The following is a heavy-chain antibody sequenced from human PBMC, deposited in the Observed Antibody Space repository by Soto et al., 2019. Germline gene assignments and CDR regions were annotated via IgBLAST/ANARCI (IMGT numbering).Heavy chain of an antibody. V-gene: IGHV4-34*01. J-gene: IGHJ6*02. CDR2: INHSGST. Sequence: SETLSLTCAVYGGSFSGYYWSWIRQPPGKGLEWIGEINHSGSTNYNPSLKSRVTISVDTSKNQFSLKLSSVTAADTAVYYCARARVVAATPVYYYYGMDVWGQGTTVTVSS. D-gene: IGHD2-15*01. CDR3: ARARVVAATPVYYYYGMDV. CDR1: GGSFSGYY.